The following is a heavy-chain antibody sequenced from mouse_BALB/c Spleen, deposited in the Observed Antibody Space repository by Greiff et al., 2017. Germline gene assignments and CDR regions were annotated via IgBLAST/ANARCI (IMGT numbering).Heavy chain of an antibody. D-gene: IGHD2-4*01. CDR1: GFTFSDYY. V-gene: IGHV5-4*02. CDR3: ARDNDYDGGGLAY. J-gene: IGHJ3*01. CDR2: ISDGGSYT. Sequence: DVHLVESGGGLVKPGGSLKLSCAASGFTFSDYYMYWVRQTPEKRLEWVATISDGGSYTYYPDSVKGRFTISRDNAKNNLYLQMSSLKSEDTAMYYCARDNDYDGGGLAYWGQGTLVTVSA.